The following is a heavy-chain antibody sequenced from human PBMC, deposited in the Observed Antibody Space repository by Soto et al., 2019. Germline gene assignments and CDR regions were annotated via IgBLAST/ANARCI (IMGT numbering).Heavy chain of an antibody. CDR1: GGTFSSYT. CDR2: IIPILGIA. J-gene: IGHJ4*02. Sequence: QVQLVQSGAEVKKPGSSVKVSCKASGGTFSSYTISWVRQAPGQGLEWMGRIIPILGIANYAQKFQGRVTITADKSTSTAYVELSSLRSEDTAVYYCAREEDGYNYHFDYWGQGTLVTVSS. D-gene: IGHD5-12*01. CDR3: AREEDGYNYHFDY. V-gene: IGHV1-69*08.